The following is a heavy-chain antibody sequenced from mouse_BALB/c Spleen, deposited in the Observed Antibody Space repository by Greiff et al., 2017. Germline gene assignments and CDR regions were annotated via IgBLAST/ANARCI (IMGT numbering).Heavy chain of an antibody. Sequence: QVQLQQSGAELMKPGASVKISCKATSYTFSSYWIEWVKQRPGHGLEWIGEILPGSGSTNYNEKFKGKATFTADTSSNTAYMQLSSLTSEDSAVYYCARLLRLRAMDYWGQGTSVTVSS. D-gene: IGHD1-2*01. V-gene: IGHV1-9*01. CDR1: SYTFSSYW. CDR3: ARLLRLRAMDY. J-gene: IGHJ4*01. CDR2: ILPGSGST.